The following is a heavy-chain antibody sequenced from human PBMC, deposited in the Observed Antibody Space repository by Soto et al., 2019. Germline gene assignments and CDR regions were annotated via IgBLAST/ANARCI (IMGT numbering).Heavy chain of an antibody. CDR3: ARDRIYGNDILTGYYKWTRDSPYYGMDV. CDR2: IYYSGST. D-gene: IGHD3-9*01. Sequence: PSETLSLTCTVSGGSISSSSYYWGWIRQPPGKGLGWIGSIYYSGSTYYNTSLRSRVTISVDTSKNQFSLKLSSVTAADTAVYYCARDRIYGNDILTGYYKWTRDSPYYGMDVWGQGTTVTVSS. J-gene: IGHJ6*02. V-gene: IGHV4-39*02. CDR1: GGSISSSSYY.